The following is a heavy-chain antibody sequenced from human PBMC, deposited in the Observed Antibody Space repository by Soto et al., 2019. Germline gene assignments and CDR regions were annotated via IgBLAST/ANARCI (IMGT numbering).Heavy chain of an antibody. CDR2: IYYSGST. Sequence: SETLSLTCTVSGGSISSYYWSWIRQPPGKGLEWIGYIYYSGSTNYNPSLRSRVTISVDTSRNQFSLKLSSVTAADTAVYYCARSSIAVAGKAFDYWGQGTLVTVSS. D-gene: IGHD6-19*01. J-gene: IGHJ4*02. V-gene: IGHV4-59*01. CDR3: ARSSIAVAGKAFDY. CDR1: GGSISSYY.